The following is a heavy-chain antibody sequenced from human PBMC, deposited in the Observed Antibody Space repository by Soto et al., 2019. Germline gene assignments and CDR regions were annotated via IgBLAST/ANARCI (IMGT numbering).Heavy chain of an antibody. J-gene: IGHJ4*02. CDR1: GFTFSSYA. CDR3: ATRPYCSSTSCSDY. CDR2: ISGSGGGT. Sequence: PGGSLRLSCAASGFTFSSYAMSWVRQAPGKGLEWVSAISGSGGGTYYADSVKGRFTISRDNSKNTLYLQMNSLRAEDTAVYYCATRPYCSSTSCSDYWGQGTLVTVSS. D-gene: IGHD2-2*01. V-gene: IGHV3-23*01.